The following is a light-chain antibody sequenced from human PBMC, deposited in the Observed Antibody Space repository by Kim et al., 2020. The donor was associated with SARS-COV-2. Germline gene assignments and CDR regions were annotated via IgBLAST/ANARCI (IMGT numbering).Light chain of an antibody. CDR3: QTWHSTAWV. CDR1: NLGDKF. V-gene: IGLV3-1*01. CDR2: QDT. Sequence: SVSPGQTAGITCSGNNLGDKFASWYQQKPGQSPVLVIYQDTKRPSGIPERFSGSNSGNTATLTISGTQATDEADYYCQTWHSTAWVFGTGTKVTVL. J-gene: IGLJ1*01.